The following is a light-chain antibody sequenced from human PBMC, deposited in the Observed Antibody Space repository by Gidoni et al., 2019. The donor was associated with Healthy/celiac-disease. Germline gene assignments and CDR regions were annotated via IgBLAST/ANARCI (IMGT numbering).Light chain of an antibody. CDR3: QSYDSSLSGPYV. J-gene: IGLJ1*01. CDR1: SSNIGAGYD. Sequence: QSVLTQPPSVSGAPGQRVPISCTGSSSNIGAGYDVHWSQQLPGTAPKLLIYGNSNRPSGVPDRFSGSKSGTSASLAITGLQAEDEADYYCQSYDSSLSGPYVFGTGTKVTVL. V-gene: IGLV1-40*01. CDR2: GNS.